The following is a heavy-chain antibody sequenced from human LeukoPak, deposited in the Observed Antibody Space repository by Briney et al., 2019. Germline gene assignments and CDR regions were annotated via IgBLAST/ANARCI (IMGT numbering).Heavy chain of an antibody. Sequence: SETLSLTCAAYGGSFSGYYWSWIRQPPGKGLEWIGEINHSGSTNYNPSLKSRVTISVDTSKNQFSLKLSSVTAADTAVYYCASGNYYDSSGYFPIWGQGTLVTVSS. CDR1: GGSFSGYY. D-gene: IGHD3-22*01. V-gene: IGHV4-34*01. CDR3: ASGNYYDSSGYFPI. J-gene: IGHJ4*02. CDR2: INHSGST.